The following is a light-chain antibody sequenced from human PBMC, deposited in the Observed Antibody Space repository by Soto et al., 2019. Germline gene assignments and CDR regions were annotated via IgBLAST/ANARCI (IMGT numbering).Light chain of an antibody. CDR1: QSISSW. CDR2: DAS. J-gene: IGKJ2*01. V-gene: IGKV1-5*01. Sequence: DIQMTQSPSTLSASVGDRVTITCRASQSISSWLAWYQQKPGQAPKLLIYDASNLQSGVPSRFSGSGSGTEFTLAISSLQPDDFASYYCQQYTSYYTFGQGTKLEIK. CDR3: QQYTSYYT.